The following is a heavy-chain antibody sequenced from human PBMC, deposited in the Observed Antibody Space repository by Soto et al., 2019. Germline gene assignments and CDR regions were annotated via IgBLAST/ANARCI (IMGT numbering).Heavy chain of an antibody. CDR3: ARSLGYCSGGSCSNWFDT. D-gene: IGHD2-15*01. CDR1: GGSISSSSYY. J-gene: IGHJ5*02. CDR2: IYYSGST. Sequence: PSETLSLTCTVSGGSISSSSYYWGWIRQPPGKGLEWIGSIYYSGSTYCNPSLKSRVTISVDTSKNQFSLKLSSVTAADTAVYYCARSLGYCSGGSCSNWFDTWGQGTLVTVSS. V-gene: IGHV4-39*01.